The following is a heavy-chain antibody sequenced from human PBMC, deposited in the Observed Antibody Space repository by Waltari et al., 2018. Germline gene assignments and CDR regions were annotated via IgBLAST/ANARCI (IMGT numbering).Heavy chain of an antibody. CDR3: ARDHHYCSGGSCYSCY. CDR2: ISSSSSTI. CDR1: GFTFSSYS. D-gene: IGHD2-15*01. V-gene: IGHV3-48*01. J-gene: IGHJ4*02. Sequence: EVQLVESGGGLVQPGGSMRLSCAASGFTFSSYSMTYVRQAPGKGLEWFSYISSSSSTIYYADSVKGRFTISRDNAKNSLYLQMNSLRAEDTAVYYCARDHHYCSGGSCYSCYWAQGTPVTVSS.